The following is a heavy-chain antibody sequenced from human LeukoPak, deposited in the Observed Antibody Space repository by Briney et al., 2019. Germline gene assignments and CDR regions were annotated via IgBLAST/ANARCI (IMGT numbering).Heavy chain of an antibody. Sequence: GGSLRLSCAASGFTFSSYAMSWVRQAPGKGLEWVSAISGSGGSTYYADSVKGRFTISRGNSKNTLYLQMNSLRAEDTAVYYCAKRRFGELEFDYWGQGTLVTVSS. CDR3: AKRRFGELEFDY. J-gene: IGHJ4*02. CDR2: ISGSGGST. V-gene: IGHV3-23*01. CDR1: GFTFSSYA. D-gene: IGHD3-10*01.